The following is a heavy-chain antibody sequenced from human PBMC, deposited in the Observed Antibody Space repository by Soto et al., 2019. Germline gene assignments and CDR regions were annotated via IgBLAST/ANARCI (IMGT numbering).Heavy chain of an antibody. CDR1: GFTVSSNY. Sequence: GGSLRLSCAASGFTVSSNYMSWVRQAPGKGLEWVSVIYSGGTTYYADSVKGRFTISRHNSENTLYLHMNSLRPEDTAVYYCALWGYCSSTSCYAGVRYFDYWGQGTLVTVSS. V-gene: IGHV3-53*04. D-gene: IGHD2-2*01. CDR2: IYSGGTT. J-gene: IGHJ4*02. CDR3: ALWGYCSSTSCYAGVRYFDY.